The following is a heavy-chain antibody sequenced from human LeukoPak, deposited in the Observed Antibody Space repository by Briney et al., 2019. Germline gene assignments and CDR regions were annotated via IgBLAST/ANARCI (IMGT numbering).Heavy chain of an antibody. V-gene: IGHV1-69*13. CDR1: GGTFSSYA. J-gene: IGHJ4*02. Sequence: GASVTVSCKASGGTFSSYAISWVRQAPGQGLEWMGGIIPIFGTANYAQKFQGRVTITADESTSTAYMELSSLRSEDTAVYYCARYSIVGATSDKHFDYWGQGTLVTVS. D-gene: IGHD1-26*01. CDR2: IIPIFGTA. CDR3: ARYSIVGATSDKHFDY.